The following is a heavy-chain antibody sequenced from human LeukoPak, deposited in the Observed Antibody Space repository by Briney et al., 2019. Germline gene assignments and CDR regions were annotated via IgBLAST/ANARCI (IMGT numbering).Heavy chain of an antibody. CDR1: GYTFNHHG. Sequence: GASVNVSCKASGYTFNHHGISWVRQAPGQGLEWMGWISCYNGDTMYAQNVQGRVTMTTDTSTRTAYIELRSLRSDDTAMYYCARDPSNSSGYHAHFDSWGQGTLVTVSS. CDR3: ARDPSNSSGYHAHFDS. J-gene: IGHJ4*02. D-gene: IGHD3-22*01. V-gene: IGHV1-18*01. CDR2: ISCYNGDT.